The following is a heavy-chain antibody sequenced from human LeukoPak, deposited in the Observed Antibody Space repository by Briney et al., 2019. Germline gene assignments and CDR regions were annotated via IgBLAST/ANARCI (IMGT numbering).Heavy chain of an antibody. J-gene: IGHJ3*02. D-gene: IGHD2-21*01. CDR1: GVSITSNY. V-gene: IGHV4-59*01. CDR3: ARLAVFGDAFDT. CDR2: IYYSGST. Sequence: ASETLSLTCSVSGVSITSNYWSWIRQPPGKGLEWIGYIYYSGSTNYNPSLKSRVTISVDTSKNQFSLKLSSVTAADTAVYYCARLAVFGDAFDTWGQGTMVTVSS.